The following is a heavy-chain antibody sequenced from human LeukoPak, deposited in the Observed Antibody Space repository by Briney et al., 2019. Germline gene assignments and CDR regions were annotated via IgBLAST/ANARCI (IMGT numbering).Heavy chain of an antibody. CDR1: GFTFSSYE. D-gene: IGHD3-9*01. CDR2: ISSSGSTI. J-gene: IGHJ4*02. CDR3: ARDDILTGYPTPFDY. Sequence: GGSLRLSCAASGFTFSSYEMNWVRQAPGKGLEWVSYISSSGSTIYYADSVKGRFTISRDNAKNSLYLQVNSLRAEDTAVYYCARDDILTGYPTPFDYWGQGTLVTVSS. V-gene: IGHV3-48*03.